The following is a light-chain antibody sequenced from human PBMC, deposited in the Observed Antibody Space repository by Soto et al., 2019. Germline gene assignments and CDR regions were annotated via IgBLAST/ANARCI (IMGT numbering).Light chain of an antibody. Sequence: LKQPPSVSGSTAQSLTISCTGTSFKNVSWYQQHPGQAPKLLIYDVSYRPSGISHRFSGSESAYTASLTISGLQAEDEADYYCSSYSFTTSLYVFGTGTKVTV. CDR2: DVS. CDR3: SSYSFTTSLYV. CDR1: SFKN. J-gene: IGLJ1*01. V-gene: IGLV2-14*03.